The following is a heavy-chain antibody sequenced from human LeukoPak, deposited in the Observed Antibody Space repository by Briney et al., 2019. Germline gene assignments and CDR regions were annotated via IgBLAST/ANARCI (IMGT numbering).Heavy chain of an antibody. CDR3: TTDVWPDGSPYYGGKYPYYYYGMDV. V-gene: IGHV3-72*01. J-gene: IGHJ6*02. CDR1: GFTFSDHY. Sequence: GGSLRLSCGVSGFTFSDHYMDWVRQAPGKGLEWVGRTRNKANSYTTEYAASVQGRFTISRDDSKNTLYVQMNSLKTEDTAVYYCTTDVWPDGSPYYGGKYPYYYYGMDVWGQGTTVTVSS. CDR2: TRNKANSYTT. D-gene: IGHD4/OR15-4a*01.